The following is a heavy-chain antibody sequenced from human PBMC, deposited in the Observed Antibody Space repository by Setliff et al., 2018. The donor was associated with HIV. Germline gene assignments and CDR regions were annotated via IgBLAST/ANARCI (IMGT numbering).Heavy chain of an antibody. V-gene: IGHV1-2*02. CDR1: GYSFTDHY. Sequence: ASVKVSCKASGYSFTDHYMHWVRQAPGQGLEWMGWINPRSGGTNYAQKFQGRVTMTRDTSINTAYMEMSRLRSDDTAVYYCARVPSRYCSSTTCPFFFDQWGQGTLVTVSS. J-gene: IGHJ4*02. CDR2: INPRSGGT. D-gene: IGHD2-2*01. CDR3: ARVPSRYCSSTTCPFFFDQ.